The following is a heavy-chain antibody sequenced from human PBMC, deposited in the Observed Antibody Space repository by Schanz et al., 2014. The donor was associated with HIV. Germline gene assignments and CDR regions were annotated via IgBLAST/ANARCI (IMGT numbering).Heavy chain of an antibody. D-gene: IGHD6-13*01. Sequence: EVQLVQSGGGLVKPGGSLRVSCAASGFTFSNAWMSWVRQAPGKGLEWVGRIKSKTDGGTTDYAAPVKGRFTISRDDSKNTLYLQMNSLKTEDTAVYYCTTVKGYSSSWTTYYYYGMDVWGQGTTVTVSS. CDR3: TTVKGYSSSWTTYYYYGMDV. CDR2: IKSKTDGGTT. CDR1: GFTFSNAW. J-gene: IGHJ6*02. V-gene: IGHV3-15*01.